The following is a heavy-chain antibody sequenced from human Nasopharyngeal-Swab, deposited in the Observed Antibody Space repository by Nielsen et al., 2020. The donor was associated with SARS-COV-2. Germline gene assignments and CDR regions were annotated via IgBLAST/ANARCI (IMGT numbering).Heavy chain of an antibody. J-gene: IGHJ6*03. Sequence: GESLKISCAASGFTFDDYTMHWVRQAPGKGLEWVSLISWDGGSTYYADSVKGRFTISRDNSKNSLYLQMNSLRPEDTAVYYCARDSVYNFGVFIITTSFMDVWGKGTTVTVSS. CDR1: GFTFDDYT. D-gene: IGHD3-3*01. CDR3: ARDSVYNFGVFIITTSFMDV. V-gene: IGHV3-43*01. CDR2: ISWDGGST.